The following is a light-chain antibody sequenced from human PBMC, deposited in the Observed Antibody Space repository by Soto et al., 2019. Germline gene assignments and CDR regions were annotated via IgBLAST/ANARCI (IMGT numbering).Light chain of an antibody. CDR3: QQRSIWLT. Sequence: EIVLTQSPATLSLSPGEKATLSCRASQSVSSSLAWYQQKPGQAPSLLIYDAFNRATGIPARFSGSGSGTDFTLTISSLEPEDFAVYYCQQRSIWLTFGGGTKVEIK. CDR1: QSVSSS. V-gene: IGKV3-11*01. CDR2: DAF. J-gene: IGKJ4*01.